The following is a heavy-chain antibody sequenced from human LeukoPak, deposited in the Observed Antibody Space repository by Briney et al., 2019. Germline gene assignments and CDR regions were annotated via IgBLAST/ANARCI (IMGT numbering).Heavy chain of an antibody. J-gene: IGHJ4*02. D-gene: IGHD5-18*01. CDR1: GFTFSNYA. CDR2: ISGSGGNT. CDR3: AKLRYSYGSNFDY. Sequence: GGSLRLSCAASGFTFSNYAMTWVRQAPGKGLEGVSAISGSGGNTYYSDSVKGRFTISRDNSMNNMYLQMNSLRAEDTAVYYCAKLRYSYGSNFDYWGQGTLVTVSS. V-gene: IGHV3-23*01.